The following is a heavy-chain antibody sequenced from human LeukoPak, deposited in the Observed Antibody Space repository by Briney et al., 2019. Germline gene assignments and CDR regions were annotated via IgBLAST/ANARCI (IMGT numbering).Heavy chain of an antibody. CDR2: INPNSGGT. D-gene: IGHD3-3*01. V-gene: IGHV1-2*02. CDR3: ARADYDFWSGYWGAFDY. CDR1: GYTFTGYY. Sequence: ASVKVSCKASGYTFTGYYMHWVRQAPGQGLEWMGWINPNSGGTNYAQKFQCRVTMTRDTSISTAYMELSRLRSDDTAVYYCARADYDFWSGYWGAFDYWGQGTLVTVSS. J-gene: IGHJ4*02.